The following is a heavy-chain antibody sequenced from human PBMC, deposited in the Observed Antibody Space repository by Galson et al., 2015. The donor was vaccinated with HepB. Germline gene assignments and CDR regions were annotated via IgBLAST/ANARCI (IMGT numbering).Heavy chain of an antibody. CDR1: GFTFSSYA. CDR2: ISASGGST. J-gene: IGHJ4*02. D-gene: IGHD2-2*01. CDR3: AKEGCSSTSCQADY. Sequence: SLRLSCAASGFTFSSYAMSWVRQAPGKGLGWVSAISASGGSTYYADSVKGRFTISRDNSKNTLYVEMNSLRAEDTAVYYCAKEGCSSTSCQADYWGQGTLVTVSS. V-gene: IGHV3-23*01.